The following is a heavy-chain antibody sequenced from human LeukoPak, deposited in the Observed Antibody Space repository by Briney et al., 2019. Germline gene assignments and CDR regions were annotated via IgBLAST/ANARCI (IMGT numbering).Heavy chain of an antibody. CDR3: AKIGFPTTVLTPGTVW. J-gene: IGHJ4*02. Sequence: GGSLRLSCAASGFTFTTYSLTWVRQAPGKGLEWVSAISNSGGSTHYADSVKGRFTISRDNSKSTLYLQMSSLSAEDTAVYYCAKIGFPTTVLTPGTVWWGQGTLVTVSS. CDR2: ISNSGGST. CDR1: GFTFTTYS. D-gene: IGHD4-23*01. V-gene: IGHV3-23*01.